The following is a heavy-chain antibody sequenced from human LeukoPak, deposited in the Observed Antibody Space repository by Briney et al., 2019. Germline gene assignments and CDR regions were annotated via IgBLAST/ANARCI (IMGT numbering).Heavy chain of an antibody. CDR2: IYYSGST. D-gene: IGHD6-19*01. J-gene: IGHJ4*02. CDR1: GGSVSGYY. Sequence: SETLSLTCAVYGGSVSGYYWGWIRQPPGKGLEWIGSIYYSGSTYYNPSLKSRVTISVDTSKNQFSLKLSSVTAADTAVYYCARGSSGWRWGQGTLVTVSS. CDR3: ARGSSGWR. V-gene: IGHV4-39*01.